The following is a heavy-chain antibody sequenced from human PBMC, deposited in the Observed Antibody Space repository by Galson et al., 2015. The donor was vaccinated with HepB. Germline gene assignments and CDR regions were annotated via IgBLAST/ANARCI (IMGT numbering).Heavy chain of an antibody. CDR2: IKSKTDGGTT. CDR1: GFSFSNAW. CDR3: TTDLFLGGMDV. V-gene: IGHV3-15*01. J-gene: IGHJ6*02. Sequence: SLRLSCAASGFSFSNAWMSWVRQAPGKGLEWVGRIKSKTDGGTTDYAAPVQGRLTISRDDSKNTLYLQMNSLKTEDTAVYYCTTDLFLGGMDVWGQGTTVTVSS. D-gene: IGHD3-3*01.